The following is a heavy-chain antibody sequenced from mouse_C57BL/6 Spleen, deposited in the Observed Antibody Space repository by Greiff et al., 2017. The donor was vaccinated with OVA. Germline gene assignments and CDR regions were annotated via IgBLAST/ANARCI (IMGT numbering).Heavy chain of an antibody. Sequence: QVQLQQPGAELVKPGASVKLSCKASGYTFTSYWMHWVKQGPGQGLEWIGMIHPNSGSTNYNEKFKSKATLTVDKFSSTVYMQLNSRTSGDSAVYYCARDSITPVVDNWGQGTTLTVSS. V-gene: IGHV1-64*01. CDR2: IHPNSGST. J-gene: IGHJ2*01. D-gene: IGHD1-1*01. CDR1: GYTFTSYW. CDR3: ARDSITPVVDN.